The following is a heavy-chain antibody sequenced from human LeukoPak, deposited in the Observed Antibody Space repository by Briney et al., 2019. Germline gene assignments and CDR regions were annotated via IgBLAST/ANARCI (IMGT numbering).Heavy chain of an antibody. V-gene: IGHV3-64*01. D-gene: IGHD1-1*01. CDR1: GFTFSSYA. J-gene: IGHJ4*02. CDR2: ISSNGGST. Sequence: PGGSLRLSCAASGFTFSSYAMHWVRQAPGKGLEYVSAISSNGGSTYYANSVKGRFTISRDNSKNTLYLQMGSLRAEDMAVYYCARVQPGCTFDYWGQGTLVTVSS. CDR3: ARVQPGCTFDY.